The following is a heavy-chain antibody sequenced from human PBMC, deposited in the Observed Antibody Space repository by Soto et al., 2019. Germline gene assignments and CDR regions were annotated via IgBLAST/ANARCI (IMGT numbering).Heavy chain of an antibody. J-gene: IGHJ4*02. CDR1: GFTFSTYA. Sequence: GGSLRLSCEASGFTFSTYAMSWVRQAPGKGLEWVSGISGSGDRTHYADSVKGRFSISRDNSQNTLHLQMNSLRAEETAVYYCAKASTYEYVWGSFRYYFDHWGQGALVTVSS. CDR2: ISGSGDRT. D-gene: IGHD3-16*02. CDR3: AKASTYEYVWGSFRYYFDH. V-gene: IGHV3-23*01.